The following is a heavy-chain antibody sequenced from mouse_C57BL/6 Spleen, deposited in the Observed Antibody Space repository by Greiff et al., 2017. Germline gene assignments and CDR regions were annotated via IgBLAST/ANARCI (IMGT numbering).Heavy chain of an antibody. CDR1: GYTFTSYW. V-gene: IGHV1-50*01. Sequence: QVQLQQPGAELVKPGASVKLSCKASGYTFTSYWMQWVKQRPGQGLEWIGEIDPSDSYTNYNQKFKGKATLTVDTSSSTAYMQHSGLTSDDSAVYYCARSERFFDVWGTGTTVTVSS. J-gene: IGHJ1*03. CDR3: ARSERFFDV. CDR2: IDPSDSYT.